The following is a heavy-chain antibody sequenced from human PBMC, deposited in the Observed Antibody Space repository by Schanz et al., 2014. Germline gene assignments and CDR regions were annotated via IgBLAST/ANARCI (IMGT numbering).Heavy chain of an antibody. CDR2: IKQEGDEK. D-gene: IGHD1-26*01. J-gene: IGHJ4*02. CDR3: ARRYSGRYCFDY. Sequence: EGQLVESGGGLVQPGGSLRLSCVVSGFNFRNYWISWVRQAPGKGLEWVASIKQEGDEKNYVDSVKGRFTISRDNAKNSLFLQMNSLRADDTAVYYCARRYSGRYCFDYWGQGTLVAVSS. CDR1: GFNFRNYW. V-gene: IGHV3-7*01.